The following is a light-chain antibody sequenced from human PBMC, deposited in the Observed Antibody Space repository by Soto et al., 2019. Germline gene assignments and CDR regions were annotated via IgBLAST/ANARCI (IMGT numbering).Light chain of an antibody. J-gene: IGKJ5*01. V-gene: IGKV3-20*01. Sequence: IVLTQSAGTLSLSPEKIAILSCGVSQTVNHNYVAWCQQKPGQAPRLLIYGASRRATGIPDRFSGSASGTDFTLTISSLQSEDFAVYFCQQYSDLPMTFGQGTRLEIK. CDR2: GAS. CDR1: QTVNHNY. CDR3: QQYSDLPMT.